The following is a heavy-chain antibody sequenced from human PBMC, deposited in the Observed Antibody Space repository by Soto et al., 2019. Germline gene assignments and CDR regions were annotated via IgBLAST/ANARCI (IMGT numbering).Heavy chain of an antibody. CDR3: ARDEWFGQTPFDS. D-gene: IGHD3-10*01. Sequence: QVQLVQSGAEVKKSGASVKVSCKASGFTLNEFGVSWVRQAPGQGLEWMGWISGHDGNTNFAQKYEGRVTMTIDSSTSTAYMALRNLRSDDTAMYYCARDEWFGQTPFDSWGQGTLVTVSS. V-gene: IGHV1-18*01. CDR1: GFTLNEFG. CDR2: ISGHDGNT. J-gene: IGHJ4*02.